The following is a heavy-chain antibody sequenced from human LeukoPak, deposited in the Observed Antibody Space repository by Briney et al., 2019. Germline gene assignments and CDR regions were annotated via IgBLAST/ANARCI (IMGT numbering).Heavy chain of an antibody. D-gene: IGHD6-25*01. CDR2: SYSDSNT. CDR3: AREHRDPATYFDP. J-gene: IGHJ5*02. V-gene: IGHV3-53*01. CDR1: GFTVSNNY. Sequence: GGSLRLSCTASGFTVSNNYMSWVRQAPGKGLEWVSISYSDSNTNYADSVKGRFTISRDNAKNSLYLQMNSLRAEDTAVYYCAREHRDPATYFDPWGQGTLVTVSS.